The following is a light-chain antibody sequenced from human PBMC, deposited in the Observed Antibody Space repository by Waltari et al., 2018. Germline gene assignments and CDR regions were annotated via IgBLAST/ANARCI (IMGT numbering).Light chain of an antibody. CDR1: QSFSRA. CDR2: DAS. Sequence: EIVLTQSPGHLSLSPGERATLSCRASQSFSRALAWYQQKHGQAPRLLIYDASTRAIGIPDRFSGVGSGTDFSLTISRLEPEDFAVYYCQHYVRLPVTFGQGTTVEIK. V-gene: IGKV3-20*01. J-gene: IGKJ1*01. CDR3: QHYVRLPVT.